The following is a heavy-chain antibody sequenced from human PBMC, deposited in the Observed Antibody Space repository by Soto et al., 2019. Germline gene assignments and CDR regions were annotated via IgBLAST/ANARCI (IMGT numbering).Heavy chain of an antibody. J-gene: IGHJ4*02. CDR2: IYSTENT. CDR1: VGSVSSNSYS. Sequence: AETLYLTCTVSVGSVSSNSYSWGWIRQSPGKGLEWIGTIYSTENTYYHPSLLSRVTISVDTSKNQFSLKLSSVTAADTAVYYCASGPSLSSVVGYYYVGFDYWGQGTLVTVSS. D-gene: IGHD3-22*01. CDR3: ASGPSLSSVVGYYYVGFDY. V-gene: IGHV4-39*07.